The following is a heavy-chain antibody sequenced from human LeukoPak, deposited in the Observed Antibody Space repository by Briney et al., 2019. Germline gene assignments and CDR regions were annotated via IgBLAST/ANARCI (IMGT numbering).Heavy chain of an antibody. CDR2: INGDGSST. Sequence: PGGSLRLSCVVSGFTFSRHWMRWVRQAPGKGLVWVSHINGDGSSTNYADSVRGRFTIPRDSAKNTLYLQMNSLRAEDTAVYYCARDGVPAAADYWGQGTVVTVSS. J-gene: IGHJ4*02. V-gene: IGHV3-74*01. D-gene: IGHD2-2*01. CDR1: GFTFSRHW. CDR3: ARDGVPAAADY.